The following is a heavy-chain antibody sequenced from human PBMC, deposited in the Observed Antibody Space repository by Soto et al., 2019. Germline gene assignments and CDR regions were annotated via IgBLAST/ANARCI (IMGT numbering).Heavy chain of an antibody. J-gene: IGHJ4*02. V-gene: IGHV4-39*01. Sequence: TSETLSLTCSVSGASISSRDYYWGWIRQTPGKGLEWIGNIDYNGVTYYNPSLKSRVTVSKDTSKNQFSLKVASVTAADTAIYYCGRVMIGTCRHTDSDYWGQGTQVTVSS. D-gene: IGHD1-1*01. CDR3: GRVMIGTCRHTDSDY. CDR2: IDYNGVT. CDR1: GASISSRDYY.